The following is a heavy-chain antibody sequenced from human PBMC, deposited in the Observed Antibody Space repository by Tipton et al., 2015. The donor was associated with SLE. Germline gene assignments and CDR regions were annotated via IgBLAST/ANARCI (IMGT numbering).Heavy chain of an antibody. J-gene: IGHJ3*02. Sequence: TLSLTCTVSGGSISSYYWSWIRPPPGKGLEWIGFIYYSGSTNYNPSLQSSVTISVDTSKNQFSLKLSSVTAADTAVYYCASDAFDIWGQGTMVTVSS. CDR2: IYYSGST. CDR1: GGSISSYY. CDR3: ASDAFDI. V-gene: IGHV4-59*01.